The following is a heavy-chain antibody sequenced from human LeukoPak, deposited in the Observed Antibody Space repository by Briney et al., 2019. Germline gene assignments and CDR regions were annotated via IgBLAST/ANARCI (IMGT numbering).Heavy chain of an antibody. CDR2: INHSGST. CDR3: ASERIAVAGSRDY. CDR1: GGSFSGYY. V-gene: IGHV4-34*01. D-gene: IGHD6-19*01. Sequence: SETLSLTCAVYGGSFSGYYWSWIRQPPGKGLEWIGEINHSGSTSYNPSLKSRVTISVDTSKNQFSLELSSVTAADTAVYYRASERIAVAGSRDYWGQGTLVTVSS. J-gene: IGHJ4*02.